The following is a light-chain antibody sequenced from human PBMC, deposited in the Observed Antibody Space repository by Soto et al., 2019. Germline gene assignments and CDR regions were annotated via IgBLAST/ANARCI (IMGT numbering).Light chain of an antibody. V-gene: IGLV1-40*01. CDR1: SFDIGAGYR. CDR3: QSFDKYLSAVV. Sequence: QSVLTQPPSVSGAPGERVTISCTRSSFDIGAGYRVRWYQQVPGTAPKLLIYDNTNRPSGVSVRFSGSKSGTSASLAISGLQAEDEADYYCQSFDKYLSAVVFGGGTKLTVV. CDR2: DNT. J-gene: IGLJ2*01.